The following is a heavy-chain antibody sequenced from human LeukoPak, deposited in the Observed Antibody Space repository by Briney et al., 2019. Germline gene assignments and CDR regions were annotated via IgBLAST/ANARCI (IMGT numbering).Heavy chain of an antibody. D-gene: IGHD1-26*01. V-gene: IGHV1-46*01. CDR1: GYTSTSYY. Sequence: ASVKVSCKPSGYTSTSYYMHWVRQAPGQGLEWMGIINPSGGSTSYAQKFQGRVTMTRDTSTSTVYMELSSLRAEDTAVYYCARSRSGSYFLGYWGQGTLVTVSS. J-gene: IGHJ4*02. CDR2: INPSGGST. CDR3: ARSRSGSYFLGY.